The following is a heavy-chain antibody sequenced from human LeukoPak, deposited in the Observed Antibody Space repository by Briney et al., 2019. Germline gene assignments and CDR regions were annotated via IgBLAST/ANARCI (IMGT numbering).Heavy chain of an antibody. D-gene: IGHD6-13*01. Sequence: SETLSLTCTVSGGPIRGHYWSWIRQPPGKGLEWIGYITYSGATNYNPSLNSRVTISLDTSNNQLSLKVSSVTAADTAVYYCARGWRYLDCWGQGTLVTVPS. CDR3: ARGWRYLDC. CDR2: ITYSGAT. CDR1: GGPIRGHY. V-gene: IGHV4-59*11. J-gene: IGHJ4*02.